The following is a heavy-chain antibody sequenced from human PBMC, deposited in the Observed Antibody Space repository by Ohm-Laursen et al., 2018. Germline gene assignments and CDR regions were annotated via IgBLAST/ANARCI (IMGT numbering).Heavy chain of an antibody. J-gene: IGHJ4*02. CDR3: AREAKDYDGDGYFLDY. Sequence: GTLSLTCTVSGGSISNYYWSWIRQPAGKGLEWIGRIYTTGSTYYNPSLKSRVTVSLDTSKNQFSLRLTSVTAADTAMYYCAREAKDYDGDGYFLDYWGQGTLVTVSS. CDR2: IYTTGST. V-gene: IGHV4-4*07. D-gene: IGHD3-22*01. CDR1: GGSISNYY.